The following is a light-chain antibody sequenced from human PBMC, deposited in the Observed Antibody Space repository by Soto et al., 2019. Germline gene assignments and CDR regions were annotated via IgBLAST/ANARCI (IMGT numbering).Light chain of an antibody. V-gene: IGKV1-5*01. CDR3: QQYNSYPWT. CDR2: HAS. CDR1: QFISSW. Sequence: DIQMTQSPSTLSASVGDRVTITCRASQFISSWLAWYQQKPGKVPKLLIFHASNLESGVPSRFSGSGSGTELTLTISSLQPDDFATYYCQQYNSYPWTFGQGTKVEI. J-gene: IGKJ1*01.